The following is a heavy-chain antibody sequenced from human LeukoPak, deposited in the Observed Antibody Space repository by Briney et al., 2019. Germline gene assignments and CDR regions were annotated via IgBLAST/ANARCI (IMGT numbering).Heavy chain of an antibody. CDR3: AKYGDYGYMDV. V-gene: IGHV3-23*01. CDR2: ISGSGGST. CDR1: RFTFSKSW. D-gene: IGHD4-17*01. J-gene: IGHJ6*03. Sequence: PGGSLRLSCAASRFTFSKSWMSWVRQAPGKGLEWVSAISGSGGSTYYADSVKGRFTISRDNSKNTLYLQMNSLRAEDTAVYYCAKYGDYGYMDVWGKGTTVTISS.